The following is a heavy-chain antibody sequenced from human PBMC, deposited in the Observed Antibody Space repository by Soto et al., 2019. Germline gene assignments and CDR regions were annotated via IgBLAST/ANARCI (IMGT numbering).Heavy chain of an antibody. D-gene: IGHD6-13*01. CDR2: ISGSGGST. Sequence: PGGSLRLSCAASGFTFSSYAMSWVRQAPGKGLEWVSAISGSGGSTYYADSVKGRFTISRDNSKNTLYLQMNSLRAEDAAVYYCAKDHSSSWQYYYYYGMDVWRQGTTVTVPS. CDR1: GFTFSSYA. CDR3: AKDHSSSWQYYYYYGMDV. V-gene: IGHV3-23*01. J-gene: IGHJ6*02.